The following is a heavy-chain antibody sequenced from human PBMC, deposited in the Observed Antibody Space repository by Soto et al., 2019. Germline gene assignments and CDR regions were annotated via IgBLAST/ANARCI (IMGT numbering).Heavy chain of an antibody. D-gene: IGHD3-10*01. Sequence: QVQLQESGPGLVKPSQTLSLTCTVSGGSISSGGYYWSWIRQHPGKGLEWIGYIYYSGSTYYNPALKSRVTISVDTSKTQFSLKLSSVTAADTAVYYCARLEYGSGSYEDYWGQGTLVTVSS. CDR2: IYYSGST. J-gene: IGHJ4*02. V-gene: IGHV4-31*03. CDR1: GGSISSGGYY. CDR3: ARLEYGSGSYEDY.